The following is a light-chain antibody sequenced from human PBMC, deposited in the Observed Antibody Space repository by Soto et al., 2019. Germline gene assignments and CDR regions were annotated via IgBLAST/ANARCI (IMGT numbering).Light chain of an antibody. CDR2: RSN. V-gene: IGLV1-47*01. J-gene: IGLJ3*02. Sequence: QSVLTQPPAASGTPGQRVTISCSGSSSSIGTNYVSWHQQFPGRAPKLLIYRSNQRPSGVPDRFSGSKSGTSASLSISGLRAEDEAEYYCAAWDDSLSGWVFGGGTKLTVL. CDR3: AAWDDSLSGWV. CDR1: SSSIGTNY.